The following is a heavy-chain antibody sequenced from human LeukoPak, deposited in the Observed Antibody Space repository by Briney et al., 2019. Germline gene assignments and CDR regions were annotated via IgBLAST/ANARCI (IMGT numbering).Heavy chain of an antibody. J-gene: IGHJ6*02. CDR2: ISSGGSTI. V-gene: IGHV3-48*03. CDR3: AREESGMDL. Sequence: PGGSLRLSCAASGFTCSNYEMNWVRQAPGKGLEWVSYISSGGSTIYFADSVRGRFTISRDNAKNSLYLQMNSLRADDTALYYCAREESGMDLWGQGTTVTVSS. CDR1: GFTCSNYE.